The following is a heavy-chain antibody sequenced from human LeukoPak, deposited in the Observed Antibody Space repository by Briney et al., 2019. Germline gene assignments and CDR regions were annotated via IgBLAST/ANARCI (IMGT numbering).Heavy chain of an antibody. D-gene: IGHD3-10*01. V-gene: IGHV3-48*03. CDR1: GFTFSSYE. CDR3: ACWGSGREKFYYYYYMDV. CDR2: ISSSGSTI. Sequence: GGSLRLSCAASGFTFSSYEMNWVRQAPGKGLEWVSYISSSGSTIYYADSVKGRFTISRDNAKNSLYLQMNSLRAEDTAVYYCACWGSGREKFYYYYYMDVWGKGTTVTISS. J-gene: IGHJ6*03.